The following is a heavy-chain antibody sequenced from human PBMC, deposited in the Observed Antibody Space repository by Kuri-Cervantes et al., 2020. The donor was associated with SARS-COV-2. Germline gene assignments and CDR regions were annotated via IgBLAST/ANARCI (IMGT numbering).Heavy chain of an antibody. Sequence: GESLKISCEVSGFLFSASAIHWVRQASGKGLEWVGRVRGKANNYATAYAASVKGRFTISRDDSKNMAYLQMNSLKTEDTAVYYCATLYSGGNDAFDIWGQGTMVTVSS. V-gene: IGHV3-73*01. CDR3: ATLYSGGNDAFDI. J-gene: IGHJ3*02. D-gene: IGHD4-23*01. CDR2: VRGKANNYAT. CDR1: GFLFSASA.